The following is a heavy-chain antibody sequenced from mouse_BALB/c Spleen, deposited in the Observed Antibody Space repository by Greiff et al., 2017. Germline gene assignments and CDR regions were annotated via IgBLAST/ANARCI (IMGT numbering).Heavy chain of an antibody. Sequence: EVQVVESGPELVKPGASVKVSCKASGYSFTDYNMYWVKQSHGKSLEWIGYIDPYNGGTSYNQKFKGKATLTVDESSSTAFMHLNSLTSEDSAVYYCARGPYRYYFDYWGQGTTLTVSS. J-gene: IGHJ2*01. CDR2: IDPYNGGT. V-gene: IGHV1S135*01. D-gene: IGHD2-14*01. CDR1: GYSFTDYN. CDR3: ARGPYRYYFDY.